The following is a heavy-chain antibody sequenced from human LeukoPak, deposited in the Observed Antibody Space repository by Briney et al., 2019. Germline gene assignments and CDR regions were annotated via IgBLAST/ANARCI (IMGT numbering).Heavy chain of an antibody. Sequence: ASVKVSCKASGYTFTSYGISWVRQAPGQGLEWMGWISAYNGNTNYAQKLQGRVTMTTDTSTSTAYMELRGLRSDDTAVYYCARLKVVALYYYMNVWGKGTTVTVSS. J-gene: IGHJ6*03. CDR3: ARLKVVALYYYMNV. V-gene: IGHV1-18*01. D-gene: IGHD3-22*01. CDR2: ISAYNGNT. CDR1: GYTFTSYG.